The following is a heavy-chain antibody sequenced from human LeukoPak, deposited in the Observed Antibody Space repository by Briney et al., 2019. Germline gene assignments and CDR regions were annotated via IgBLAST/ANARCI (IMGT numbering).Heavy chain of an antibody. J-gene: IGHJ3*02. Sequence: PGGSLRLSCAASGFTVSSNYMSWVRQAPGKGLEWVSAISGSGGSTYYADSVKGRFTISRDNSKNTLYLQMNSLRAEDTAVYYCAKVKSAFDIWGQGTMVTVSS. CDR2: ISGSGGST. V-gene: IGHV3-23*01. CDR3: AKVKSAFDI. CDR1: GFTVSSNY.